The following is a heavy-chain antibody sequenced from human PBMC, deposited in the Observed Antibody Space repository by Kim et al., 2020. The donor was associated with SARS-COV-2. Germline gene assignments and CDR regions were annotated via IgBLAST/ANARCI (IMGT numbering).Heavy chain of an antibody. D-gene: IGHD4-4*01. CDR3: TKLAGITTYYFDY. Sequence: YADSVRALFIISRDNSKNTLYLQMNSLRAEDTALYYCTKLAGITTYYFDYWGQGTLVTVSS. J-gene: IGHJ4*02. V-gene: IGHV3-23*01.